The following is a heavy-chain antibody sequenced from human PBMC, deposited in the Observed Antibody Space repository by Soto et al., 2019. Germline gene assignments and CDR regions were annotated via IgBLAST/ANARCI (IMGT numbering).Heavy chain of an antibody. V-gene: IGHV6-1*01. CDR2: TYYRSKWYN. Sequence: SQTLSLTCAISGDSFSSNNAVWNWIRQSPSRGLEWLGRTYYRSKWYNDYAVSVKSRITINPDTSKNQFSLQLNSVTPEDTDVYYCARVAPTGHGMNVWGQGTTVTVSS. CDR1: GDSFSSNNAV. D-gene: IGHD2-8*02. CDR3: ARVAPTGHGMNV. J-gene: IGHJ6*02.